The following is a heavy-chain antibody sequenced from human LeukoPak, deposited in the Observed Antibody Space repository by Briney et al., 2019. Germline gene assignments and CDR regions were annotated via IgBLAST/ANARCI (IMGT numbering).Heavy chain of an antibody. CDR1: GFTFSSYA. CDR3: AKFVVVPAAIRYYYYMDV. V-gene: IGHV3-23*01. Sequence: PGGSLRLSCAASGFTFSSYAMSWVRQAPGKGLEWVSAISGSGGSTYYADSVKGRFTIYRDNSKNTLYLQMNSLRAEDTAVYYCAKFVVVPAAIRYYYYMDVWGKGTTVTVSS. J-gene: IGHJ6*03. D-gene: IGHD2-2*02. CDR2: ISGSGGST.